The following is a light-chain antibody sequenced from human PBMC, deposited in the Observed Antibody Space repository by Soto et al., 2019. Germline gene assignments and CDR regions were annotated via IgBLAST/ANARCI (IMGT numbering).Light chain of an antibody. CDR2: GAS. CDR3: HQTYSSPGT. J-gene: IGKJ1*01. Sequence: DIHMIQSPSSLSASVGDRVMITCRASQSIDRYLSWYLEKPGKAPKLLIFGASSLQSGVPSRFSGRGSGTHFTLTISSLQPADFGSYYCHQTYSSPGTFGQGTKLEIK. CDR1: QSIDRY. V-gene: IGKV1-39*01.